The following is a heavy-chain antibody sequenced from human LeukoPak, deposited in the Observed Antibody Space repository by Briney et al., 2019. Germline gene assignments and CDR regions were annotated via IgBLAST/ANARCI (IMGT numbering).Heavy chain of an antibody. Sequence: GGSLRLSCAASGFNFNNAWMSWVRQAPGKGLEWVGRIKSNTDGGTTDYAAPVKGRFTISRDNSKNTLYLQMNSLRAEDTAVYYCAKSSGSGSYFPGTPFDYWGQGTLVTVSS. CDR3: AKSSGSGSYFPGTPFDY. D-gene: IGHD1-26*01. CDR1: GFNFNNAW. J-gene: IGHJ4*02. CDR2: IKSNTDGGTT. V-gene: IGHV3-15*01.